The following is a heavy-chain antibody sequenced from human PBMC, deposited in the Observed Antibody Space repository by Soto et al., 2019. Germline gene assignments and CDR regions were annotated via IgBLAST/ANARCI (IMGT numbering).Heavy chain of an antibody. Sequence: QVQLVQSGAEVKKPGSSVKVSCKASGGTFSSYAISWVRQAPGQGLEWMGGIIPIFGTANYAQKFQGRVTITADESTSTAYMELSSLRSEDTAVYYCAREPPIVVVVAATDYYYGMDVWGQGTKVTVSS. J-gene: IGHJ6*02. CDR3: AREPPIVVVVAATDYYYGMDV. CDR1: GGTFSSYA. V-gene: IGHV1-69*01. CDR2: IIPIFGTA. D-gene: IGHD2-15*01.